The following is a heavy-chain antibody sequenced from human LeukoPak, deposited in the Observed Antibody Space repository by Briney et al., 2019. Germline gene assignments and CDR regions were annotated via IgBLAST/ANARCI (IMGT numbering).Heavy chain of an antibody. CDR1: GFTFRSYG. CDR2: IRYDGNNQ. Sequence: PGGSLRLSCAASGFTFRSYGMHWVRQAPGKGLEWVAFIRYDGNNQYYADSVKGRFSISGDSSKSTLYLQMNSLRDDDTAVYYCARSGFFDATGQSPFDIRGQGTTVTVSS. CDR3: ARSGFFDATGQSPFDI. V-gene: IGHV3-30*02. D-gene: IGHD2-15*01. J-gene: IGHJ3*02.